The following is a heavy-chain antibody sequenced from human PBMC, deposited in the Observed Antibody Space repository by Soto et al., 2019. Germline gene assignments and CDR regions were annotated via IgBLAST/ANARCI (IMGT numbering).Heavy chain of an antibody. CDR1: GDPLSYGGYY. J-gene: IGHJ5*02. CDR2: VYHTGAT. V-gene: IGHV4-31*03. Sequence: QVQLQESGPGLVEPSQTLSLVCSVSGDPLSYGGYYWSWLRQSPGKALEWRGSVYHTGATYYHPSLESRVTMAVDMSKNEFSLKLTSVTAADTATYYCAREGHSSWEWLDPWGQGILVTVSS. CDR3: AREGHSSWEWLDP. D-gene: IGHD1-26*01.